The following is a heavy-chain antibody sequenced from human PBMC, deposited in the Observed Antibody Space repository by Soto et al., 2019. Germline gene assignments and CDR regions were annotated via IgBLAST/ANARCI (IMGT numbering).Heavy chain of an antibody. CDR3: ARARSRYCSSSTCYGDRFDY. J-gene: IGHJ4*02. Sequence: VGSLRLSCSASGFTFSSYTMHWVRQAPGKGLEWVALISYDGNNKYYADSVKGRFTISRDNFKNTLFLEMNSLRAEDTAVYYCARARSRYCSSSTCYGDRFDYWGQGTLVTVSS. V-gene: IGHV3-30-3*01. D-gene: IGHD2-2*01. CDR1: GFTFSSYT. CDR2: ISYDGNNK.